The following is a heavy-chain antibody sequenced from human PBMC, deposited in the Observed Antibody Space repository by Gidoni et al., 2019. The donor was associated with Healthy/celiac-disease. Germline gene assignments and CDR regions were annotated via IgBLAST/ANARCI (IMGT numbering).Heavy chain of an antibody. V-gene: IGHV4-39*01. CDR3: ARLSYSSSPWFDP. Sequence: CSRSTYYNPSLKSRVTISVDTSKNQFSLKLSSVTAADTAVYYCARLSYSSSPWFDPWGQGTLVTVSS. J-gene: IGHJ5*02. D-gene: IGHD6-13*01. CDR2: CSRST.